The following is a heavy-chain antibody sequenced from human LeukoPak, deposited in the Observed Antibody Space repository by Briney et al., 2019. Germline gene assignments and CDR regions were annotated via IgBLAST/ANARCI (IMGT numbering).Heavy chain of an antibody. CDR3: ARGARAGTPPH. V-gene: IGHV3-48*01. D-gene: IGHD4/OR15-4a*01. J-gene: IGHJ4*02. Sequence: WGSLRLSCAASGFIFSNYSMNWVRQAPGKGLEWVSYIGGSRNAIYYADSVKGRFTISRDNAKNSLYLQTNGLRAEDTAVYYCARGARAGTPPHWGQGTLVTVSP. CDR2: IGGSRNAI. CDR1: GFIFSNYS.